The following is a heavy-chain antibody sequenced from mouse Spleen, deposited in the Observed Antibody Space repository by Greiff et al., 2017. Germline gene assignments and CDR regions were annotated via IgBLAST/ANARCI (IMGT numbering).Heavy chain of an antibody. V-gene: IGHV5-17*01. D-gene: IGHD2-4*01. CDR2: ISSGSSTI. J-gene: IGHJ3*01. CDR1: GFTFSDYG. Sequence: EVMLVESGGGLVKPGGSLKLSCAASGFTFSDYGMHWVRQAPEKGLEWVAYISSGSSTIYYADTVKGRFTISRDNAKNTLFLQMTSLRSEDTAMYYCARPSTMITTAWFAYWGQGTLVTVSA. CDR3: ARPSTMITTAWFAY.